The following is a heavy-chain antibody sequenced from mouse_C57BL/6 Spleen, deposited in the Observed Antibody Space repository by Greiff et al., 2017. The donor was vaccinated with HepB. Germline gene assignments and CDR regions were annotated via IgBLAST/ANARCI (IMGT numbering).Heavy chain of an antibody. CDR3: AREGASGYGYVAGFAY. Sequence: QVQLQQSGPELVKPGASVKLSCKASGYTFTSYDINWVKQRPGQGLEWIGWIYPRDGSTKYNEKFKGKATLTVDTSSSTAYMGLHSLTSEDSAVYFCAREGASGYGYVAGFAYWGQGTLVTVSA. D-gene: IGHD2-2*01. V-gene: IGHV1-85*01. CDR2: IYPRDGST. CDR1: GYTFTSYD. J-gene: IGHJ3*01.